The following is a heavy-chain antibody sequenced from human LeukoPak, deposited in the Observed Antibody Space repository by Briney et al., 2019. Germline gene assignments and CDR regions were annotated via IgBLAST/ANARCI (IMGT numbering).Heavy chain of an antibody. CDR1: GFTFSNFW. V-gene: IGHV3-7*01. J-gene: IGHJ4*02. Sequence: PGGSLRLSCAGYGFTFSNFWMNWVRRAPGKGLEWVANIDQDGSEKYYADSVKGRFTLSRDNAENSVYLQMNNLRPEETAVYYCATLNWESPDYWGQGTLDTVSS. CDR3: ATLNWESPDY. D-gene: IGHD7-27*01. CDR2: IDQDGSEK.